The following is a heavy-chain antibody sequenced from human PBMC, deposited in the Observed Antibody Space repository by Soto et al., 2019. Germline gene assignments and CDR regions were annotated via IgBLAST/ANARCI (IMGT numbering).Heavy chain of an antibody. V-gene: IGHV4-34*01. D-gene: IGHD4-17*01. Sequence: QVQLQQWGAGLLKPSETLSLTCAVYGGSFSGYYWSWIRQPPGKGLEWIGEINHSGSTNYNPSLKRRVTISVDTSKNQFSLKLSSVTAADTAVYYCARTKSTVTYYYFDYWGQGTLVTVSS. J-gene: IGHJ4*02. CDR2: INHSGST. CDR1: GGSFSGYY. CDR3: ARTKSTVTYYYFDY.